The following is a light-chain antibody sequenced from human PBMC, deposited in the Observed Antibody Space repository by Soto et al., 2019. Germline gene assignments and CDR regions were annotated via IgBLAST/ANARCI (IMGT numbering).Light chain of an antibody. V-gene: IGLV2-23*01. CDR3: CSYAGSSPYV. CDR1: SSDVGCYNL. CDR2: EGS. Sequence: QSALTQHASVSGSPGQSITISCTGTSSDVGCYNLVSWYQQHPGKAPKLMIYEGSKRPSGVSNRFSGSKSGNTASLTISGLQAEDEADYYCCSYAGSSPYVFGTGTKLTVL. J-gene: IGLJ1*01.